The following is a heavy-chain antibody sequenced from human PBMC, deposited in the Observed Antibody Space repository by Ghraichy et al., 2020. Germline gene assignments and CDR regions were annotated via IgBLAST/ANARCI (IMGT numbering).Heavy chain of an antibody. D-gene: IGHD2-2*02. V-gene: IGHV1-18*01. CDR1: GYSFTSYD. J-gene: IGHJ5*02. CDR3: ARSGSCSSSRCYTDWFDP. CDR2: ISAYNGDT. Sequence: ASVKVSCKASGYSFTSYDISWVRQAPGQGLEWMGWISAYNGDTNYAQKFQGRVTMTADTSTSTAYMELRSLRSDDTAVYYCARSGSCSSSRCYTDWFDPWGQGTLVIVSS.